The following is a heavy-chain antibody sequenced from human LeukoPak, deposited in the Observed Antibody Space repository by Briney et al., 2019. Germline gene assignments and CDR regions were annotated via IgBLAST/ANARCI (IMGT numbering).Heavy chain of an antibody. V-gene: IGHV3-11*04. CDR1: GFTFSDYY. CDR3: ARQEVTTPLYYYYYYMDV. D-gene: IGHD1-14*01. Sequence: GGSLRLSCAASGFTFSDYYMSWIRQAPGKGLEWVSYISSSGSNIYYADSVKGRFTISRDNAKNSLYLQMNSLRAEDTAVYYCARQEVTTPLYYYYYYMDVWGKGTTVTISS. J-gene: IGHJ6*03. CDR2: ISSSGSNI.